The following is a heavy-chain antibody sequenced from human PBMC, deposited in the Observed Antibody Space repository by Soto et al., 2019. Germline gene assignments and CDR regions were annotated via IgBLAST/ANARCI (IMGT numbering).Heavy chain of an antibody. CDR3: ATSNCRGGSCYSYYFDY. CDR1: GYTFTSYG. V-gene: IGHV1-18*01. D-gene: IGHD2-15*01. CDR2: ISAYNGNT. Sequence: QVQLVQSGAEVKKPGASVKVSCKTSGYTFTSYGISWVRQAPGQGLEWMGWISAYNGNTNYAQKLQGRVTMTTDTSTSTANMELRGRRSDDTAVYYCATSNCRGGSCYSYYFDYWGQGTLVTVSS. J-gene: IGHJ4*02.